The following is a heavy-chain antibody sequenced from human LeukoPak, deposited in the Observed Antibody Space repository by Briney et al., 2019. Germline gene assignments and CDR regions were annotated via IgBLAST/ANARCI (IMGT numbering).Heavy chain of an antibody. Sequence: SETLSLTCTVSGGSISSYYWSWIRQPPGKGLEWIGYIYYSGSTNYNPSLKSRVTISVDTSKNQFSLKLTSVTAADTAVYYCARDSSSWYGDWFDPWGQGTLVTVSS. CDR2: IYYSGST. J-gene: IGHJ5*02. V-gene: IGHV4-59*01. D-gene: IGHD6-13*01. CDR3: ARDSSSWYGDWFDP. CDR1: GGSISSYY.